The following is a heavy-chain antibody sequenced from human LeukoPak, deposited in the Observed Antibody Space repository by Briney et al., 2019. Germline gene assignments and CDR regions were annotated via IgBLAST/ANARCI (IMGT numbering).Heavy chain of an antibody. V-gene: IGHV3-11*04. CDR3: AREKAQTNFDY. J-gene: IGHJ4*02. CDR1: GFTFNDYY. Sequence: GGSLRLSCAASGFTFNDYYMSWIRQAPGKGLEWVSYISSSGSTIYYADSVKGRFTISRDNAKNSLYLQMNSLRAEDTAVYYCAREKAQTNFDYWGQGTLVTVSS. CDR2: ISSSGSTI.